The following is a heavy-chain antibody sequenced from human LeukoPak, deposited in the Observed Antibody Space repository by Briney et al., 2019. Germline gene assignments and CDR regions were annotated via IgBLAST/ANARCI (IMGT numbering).Heavy chain of an antibody. Sequence: GESLKISCKGSGYSFTKNWIAWVRQMPGKGLQWMGSIYPGDSDTRYSPSFQGQVTTSADKSISTAYLQWSSLKASDTAMYYCARQDAQSDYGDYMFDYWGQGTLVTVSS. J-gene: IGHJ4*02. D-gene: IGHD4-17*01. CDR2: IYPGDSDT. CDR3: ARQDAQSDYGDYMFDY. V-gene: IGHV5-51*01. CDR1: GYSFTKNW.